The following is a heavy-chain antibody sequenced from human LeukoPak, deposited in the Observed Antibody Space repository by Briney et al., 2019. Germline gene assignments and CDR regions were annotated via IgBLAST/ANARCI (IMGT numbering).Heavy chain of an antibody. CDR2: IYYSGST. V-gene: IGHV4-39*01. CDR3: ARQSCSGDSCGMYFDY. CDR1: GGSISSSNYY. J-gene: IGHJ4*02. Sequence: SETLSLTCPVSGGSISSSNYYWGWIREPPGKGLEWIGSIYYSGSTYYSPSLKSRVTISVDTSKNQFSLKLSSVTAADTAVYYRARQSCSGDSCGMYFDYWGQGTLVTVSS. D-gene: IGHD2-15*01.